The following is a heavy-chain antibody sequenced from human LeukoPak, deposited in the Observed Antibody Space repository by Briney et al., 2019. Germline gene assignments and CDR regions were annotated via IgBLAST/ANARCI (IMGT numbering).Heavy chain of an antibody. CDR3: AKTRWELKLAAFDI. CDR2: IYYSGST. D-gene: IGHD1-26*01. Sequence: SETLSLTCTVSGGSISSRSYYWDWIRQPPGKGLEWIGTIYYSGSTYYNPSLKSRVTISLDTSKNQFSLNLSSVTAADTAVYYCAKTRWELKLAAFDIWGQGTMVTVSS. V-gene: IGHV4-39*07. J-gene: IGHJ3*02. CDR1: GGSISSRSYY.